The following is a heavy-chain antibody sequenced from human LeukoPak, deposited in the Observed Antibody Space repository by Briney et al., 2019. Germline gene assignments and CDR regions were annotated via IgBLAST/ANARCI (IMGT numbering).Heavy chain of an antibody. CDR3: ARGRHEYTYGYRPNELGHYFDY. V-gene: IGHV4-39*07. CDR2: IYYSGMP. D-gene: IGHD5-18*01. Sequence: EPSETPSLPCTVSGGPNSRSSYFWGRVPQPPGKGPGWVGGIYYSGMPYYNPSLKSRVIISLVTSKNQFSLKVSSVTAADTAVYYCARGRHEYTYGYRPNELGHYFDYWGQGTLITVSS. CDR1: GGPNSRSSYF. J-gene: IGHJ4*02.